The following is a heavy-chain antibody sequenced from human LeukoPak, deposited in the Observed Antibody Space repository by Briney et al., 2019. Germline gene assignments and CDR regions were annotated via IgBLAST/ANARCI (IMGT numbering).Heavy chain of an antibody. Sequence: SETLSLTCTVSGGAISSDDYYWNWIRQPPGKGLEWIGYIYYGGSTYSNPSLQSRLTIAVGASKNQFSLRLSSVTAADTAVYYCAGLPNNYLGSSSYSGAFEIWPRDNGHRLF. CDR2: IYYGGST. D-gene: IGHD3-3*01. V-gene: IGHV4-30-4*08. CDR3: AGLPNNYLGSSSYSGAFEI. CDR1: GGAISSDDYY. J-gene: IGHJ3*02.